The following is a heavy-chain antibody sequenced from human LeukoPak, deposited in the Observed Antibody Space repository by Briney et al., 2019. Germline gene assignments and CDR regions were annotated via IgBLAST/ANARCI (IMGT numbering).Heavy chain of an antibody. J-gene: IGHJ5*02. CDR3: ARGQVEYSSSSGWFDP. Sequence: ASVKVSCKASGYTFTGYYMHWVRQAPGQGLEWMGWINPNSGGTNYAQKLQGRVTMTTDTSTSTAYMELSSLRSEDTAVYYCARGQVEYSSSSGWFDPWGQGTLVTVSS. CDR1: GYTFTGYY. D-gene: IGHD6-6*01. V-gene: IGHV1-2*02. CDR2: INPNSGGT.